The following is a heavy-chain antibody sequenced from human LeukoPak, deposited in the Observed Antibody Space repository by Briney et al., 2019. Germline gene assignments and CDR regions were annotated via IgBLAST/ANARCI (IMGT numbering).Heavy chain of an antibody. J-gene: IGHJ3*02. D-gene: IGHD3-3*01. CDR2: ISAYNGNT. V-gene: IGHV1-18*01. Sequence: ASVKVSCKASGYTFTSYGISWVRQAPGQGLEWMGWISAYNGNTNYAQKLQGRVTMTTDTSTSTAYMELRSLRSDDTAVYYCARVNDFWSGYRDAFDIWGQGTMVTVSS. CDR3: ARVNDFWSGYRDAFDI. CDR1: GYTFTSYG.